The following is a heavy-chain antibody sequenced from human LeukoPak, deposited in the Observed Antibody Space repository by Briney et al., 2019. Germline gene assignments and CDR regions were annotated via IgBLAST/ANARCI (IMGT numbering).Heavy chain of an antibody. CDR3: ARGDYYDSSGP. CDR1: GGTFSSYA. D-gene: IGHD3-22*01. V-gene: IGHV1-69*05. J-gene: IGHJ5*02. Sequence: ASVKVSCKASGGTFSSYAISWVRQAPGQGLEWMGGIIPIFGTANYAQKFQGRVTITTDESTSTAYMELRSLRSDDTAVYYCARGDYYDSSGPWGQGTLVTVSS. CDR2: IIPIFGTA.